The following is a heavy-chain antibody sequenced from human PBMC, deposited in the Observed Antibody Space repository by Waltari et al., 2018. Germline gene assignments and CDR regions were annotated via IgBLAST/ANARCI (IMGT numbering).Heavy chain of an antibody. CDR3: ARDSGGYYYGSGSFHGMDV. CDR1: GGTFSSYA. Sequence: QVQLVQSGAEVKKPGSSVKVSCKASGGTFSSYAISWVRQAPGQGLEWMGGIIPIFGTANYAQKVQGRVTSTADESTSTAYMELSSLRSEDTAVYYCARDSGGYYYGSGSFHGMDVWGQGTTVTVSS. CDR2: IIPIFGTA. D-gene: IGHD3-10*01. J-gene: IGHJ6*02. V-gene: IGHV1-69*01.